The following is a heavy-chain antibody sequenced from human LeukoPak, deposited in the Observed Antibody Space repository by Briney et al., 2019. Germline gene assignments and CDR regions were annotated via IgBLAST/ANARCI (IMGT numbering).Heavy chain of an antibody. CDR2: ISWNSGSI. D-gene: IGHD3-10*01. CDR1: GFTFDDYA. J-gene: IGHJ5*01. V-gene: IGHV3-9*01. Sequence: PGGSLRLSCAASGFTFDDYAMHWVRQAPGKGLEWVSGISWNSGSIGHADSVKGRFTISRDNAKNTLYLQMNTLRAGDTAVYYCVRVPYGSQGWFDSWGQGTLVTVSS. CDR3: VRVPYGSQGWFDS.